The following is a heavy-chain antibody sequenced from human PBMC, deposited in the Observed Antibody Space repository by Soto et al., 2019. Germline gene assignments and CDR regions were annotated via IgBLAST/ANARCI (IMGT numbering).Heavy chain of an antibody. J-gene: IGHJ6*02. CDR1: GFTFSSYA. CDR3: AKDTGDTAMVATPTFGMDV. Sequence: QVQLVESGGGVVQPGRSLRLSCAASGFTFSSYAIHWVRQAPGKGLEWVVVISYDGSNKYYADSVKGRFTISRDNAKNTLYLQMSSLRAEDTAVYYCAKDTGDTAMVATPTFGMDVWGQGTTVTVSS. CDR2: ISYDGSNK. D-gene: IGHD5-18*01. V-gene: IGHV3-30-3*01.